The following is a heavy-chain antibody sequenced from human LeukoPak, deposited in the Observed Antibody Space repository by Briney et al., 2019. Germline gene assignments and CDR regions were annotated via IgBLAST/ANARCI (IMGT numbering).Heavy chain of an antibody. V-gene: IGHV3-21*05. Sequence: GGSLRLSCAVSGSTFSSYSMNWVRQAPGKGLEWVSYISSLNTIYYAASVKGRFTISRDNAKNSLYLQMNSLRAEDTAVYYCATPTPHGSDPSLYYYYMDVWGKGTTVTISS. D-gene: IGHD3-10*01. CDR2: ISSLNTI. J-gene: IGHJ6*03. CDR1: GSTFSSYS. CDR3: ATPTPHGSDPSLYYYYMDV.